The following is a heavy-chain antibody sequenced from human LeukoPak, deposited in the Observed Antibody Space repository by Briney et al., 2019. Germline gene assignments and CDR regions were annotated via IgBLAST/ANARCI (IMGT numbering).Heavy chain of an antibody. Sequence: GGSLRLSCAASGFTFSSYAMSWVRQAPGKGLEWVSVISGSGGSTYYADSVKGRFIISRDNSKNTLYLQMNSLRAEDTAVYYCAKAPASACRGAICYPFDCWGQGTLVTVSS. D-gene: IGHD2-15*01. J-gene: IGHJ4*02. V-gene: IGHV3-23*01. CDR2: ISGSGGST. CDR1: GFTFSSYA. CDR3: AKAPASACRGAICYPFDC.